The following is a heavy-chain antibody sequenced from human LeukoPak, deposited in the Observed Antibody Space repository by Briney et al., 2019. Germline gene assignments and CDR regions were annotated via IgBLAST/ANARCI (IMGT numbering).Heavy chain of an antibody. D-gene: IGHD5-18*01. J-gene: IGHJ4*02. CDR3: ARDWVRGYSYGYFDY. CDR1: GGSISSGDYY. V-gene: IGHV4-30-4*01. CDR2: IYYSGST. Sequence: SQTLSLTCTVSGGSISSGDYYWSWIRQPPGKGLEWIGYIYYSGSTYYNPSLKSRVTISVDTSKNQFSLKLSSVTAADTAVYYCARDWVRGYSYGYFDYWGQGTLVTVSS.